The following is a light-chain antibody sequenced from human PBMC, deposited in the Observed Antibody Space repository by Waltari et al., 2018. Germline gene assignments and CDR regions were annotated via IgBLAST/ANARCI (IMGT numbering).Light chain of an antibody. J-gene: IGLJ2*01. CDR1: RSTIGRNP. Sequence: QSVLTQPPSASGTPGQRVTISCSGSRSTIGRNPVSWFHQLPGTAPKLLSYRNNERPSGVPDRFSGSKSGTSASLAISGLRSDDEADYYCAAWDDSLSGPVFGGGTNLTVL. CDR3: AAWDDSLSGPV. V-gene: IGLV1-47*01. CDR2: RNN.